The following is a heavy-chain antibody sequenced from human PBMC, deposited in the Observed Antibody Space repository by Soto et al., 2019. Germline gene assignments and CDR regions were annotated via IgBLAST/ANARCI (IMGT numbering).Heavy chain of an antibody. CDR3: ARCHGDYVSYYYYYGMDV. V-gene: IGHV1-69*01. CDR2: IIPIFGTA. Sequence: QVQLVQSGAEVKKPGSSVKVSCKASGGTFSSYAISWVRQAPGQGLEWMGGIIPIFGTANYAQKFQGRVTITADESTSTAYMELSSLRSEDTAVYYCARCHGDYVSYYYYYGMDVWCQGTTVTVSS. D-gene: IGHD4-17*01. CDR1: GGTFSSYA. J-gene: IGHJ6*02.